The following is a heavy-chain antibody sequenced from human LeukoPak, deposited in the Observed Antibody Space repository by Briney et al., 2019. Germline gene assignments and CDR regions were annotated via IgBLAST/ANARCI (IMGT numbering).Heavy chain of an antibody. Sequence: SETLSLTCTVSGGSISSGDYYWSWIRQPPGKGLEWIGYIYYSGSTYYNPSLKSRVTISVDTSKNQFSLKLSSVTAADTAVYYCARETPGAGHFDYWGQGSLVTVSS. CDR3: ARETPGAGHFDY. J-gene: IGHJ4*02. CDR2: IYYSGST. D-gene: IGHD7-27*01. CDR1: GGSISSGDYY. V-gene: IGHV4-30-4*01.